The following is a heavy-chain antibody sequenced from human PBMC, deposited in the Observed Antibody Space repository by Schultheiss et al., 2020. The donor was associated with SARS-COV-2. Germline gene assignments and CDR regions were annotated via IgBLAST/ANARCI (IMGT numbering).Heavy chain of an antibody. CDR1: GFTFSSYS. CDR2: ISSSSSYI. D-gene: IGHD6-6*01. J-gene: IGHJ4*02. Sequence: GGSLRLSCAASGFTFSSYSMNWVRQAPGKGLEWVSSISSSSSYIYYADSVKGRFTISRDNAKNSLYLQMNSLRAEDTAVYYCARDLAPGEYLFDYWGQGTLVTVSS. V-gene: IGHV3-21*01. CDR3: ARDLAPGEYLFDY.